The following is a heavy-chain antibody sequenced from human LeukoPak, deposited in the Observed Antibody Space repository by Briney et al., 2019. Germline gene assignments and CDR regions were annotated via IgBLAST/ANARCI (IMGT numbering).Heavy chain of an antibody. CDR3: ARGRPLLWFGEPPETRNWFDP. Sequence: GASVKVSCTASGYTFTSYYMHWVRQAPGQGLEWMGIINPSGGITSYAQKIQGRVTMTRDTSTSTVYMELSSLRSEDTAVYYCARGRPLLWFGEPPETRNWFDPWGQGTLVTVSS. D-gene: IGHD3-10*01. V-gene: IGHV1-46*01. CDR1: GYTFTSYY. CDR2: INPSGGIT. J-gene: IGHJ5*02.